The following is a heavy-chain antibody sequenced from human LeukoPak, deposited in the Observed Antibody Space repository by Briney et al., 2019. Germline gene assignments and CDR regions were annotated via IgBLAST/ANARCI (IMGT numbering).Heavy chain of an antibody. D-gene: IGHD6-6*01. Sequence: GGSLRLSCAASGLTFRSYWMLWVRQVPGKGLVWVSRINSDGSTTSYADSVKGRFTISRDNAKNTLYLQMNSLRAEDTAVYYCARAVYSSSLNYYYYMDVWGKGTTVTVSS. V-gene: IGHV3-74*01. J-gene: IGHJ6*03. CDR3: ARAVYSSSLNYYYYMDV. CDR2: INSDGSTT. CDR1: GLTFRSYW.